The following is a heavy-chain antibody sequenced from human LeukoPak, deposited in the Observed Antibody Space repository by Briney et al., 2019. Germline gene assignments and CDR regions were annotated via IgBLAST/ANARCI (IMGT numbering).Heavy chain of an antibody. CDR3: ARARESMATAGSYFDY. CDR1: GGPISSGDYS. Sequence: PSQTLSLTCGVSGGPISSGDYSWSWVRQPPGSGLEWIGYIWHSGHTNYNPSLRSRVTISLARSNSQFSLRLSSVTAADTAVYYCARARESMATAGSYFDYWGQGTLVTVSS. V-gene: IGHV4-30-2*01. D-gene: IGHD6-13*01. J-gene: IGHJ4*02. CDR2: IWHSGHT.